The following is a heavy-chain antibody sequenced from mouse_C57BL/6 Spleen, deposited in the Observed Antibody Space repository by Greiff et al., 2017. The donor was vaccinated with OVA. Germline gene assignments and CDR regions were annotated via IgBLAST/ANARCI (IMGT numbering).Heavy chain of an antibody. D-gene: IGHD1-1*01. CDR3: ARWDYSSSYDYFYC. Sequence: VQLQQSGTELVKPGASVKLSCKASGYTFTSYWMHWVKQRPGQGLEWIGNINPSNGGTNYNEKFKSKATLTVDKSSSTAYMQISSLTSEDSSVYYGARWDYSSSYDYFYCWGEGTTLAFSA. CDR1: GYTFTSYW. CDR2: INPSNGGT. V-gene: IGHV1-53*01. J-gene: IGHJ2*01.